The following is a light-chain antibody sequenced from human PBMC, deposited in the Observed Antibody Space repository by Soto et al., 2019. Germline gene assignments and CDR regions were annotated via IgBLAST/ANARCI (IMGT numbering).Light chain of an antibody. J-gene: IGKJ4*01. CDR3: HQYNTWPLT. CDR1: QTISSW. CDR2: KAS. V-gene: IGKV1-5*03. Sequence: DIQMTQSPSTLSGSVGDRVTITCRASQTISSWLAWYQQKPGKAPKLLIYKASTLKSGVPSRFSGSGSGTEFTLTISSLQFEDFAVYYCHQYNTWPLTFGGGTKVDIK.